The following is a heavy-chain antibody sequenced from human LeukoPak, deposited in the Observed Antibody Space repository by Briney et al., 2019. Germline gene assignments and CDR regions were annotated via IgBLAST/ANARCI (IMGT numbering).Heavy chain of an antibody. V-gene: IGHV1-3*01. Sequence: ASVKVSCKVSGYTLTELSMHWVRQAPGQRLEWMGWINAGNGNTKYSQKFQGRVTITRDTSASTAYMELSSLRSEDTAVYYCARPNTPYYYDSSYFDYWGQGTLVTVSS. CDR1: GYTLTELS. CDR3: ARPNTPYYYDSSYFDY. D-gene: IGHD3-22*01. J-gene: IGHJ4*02. CDR2: INAGNGNT.